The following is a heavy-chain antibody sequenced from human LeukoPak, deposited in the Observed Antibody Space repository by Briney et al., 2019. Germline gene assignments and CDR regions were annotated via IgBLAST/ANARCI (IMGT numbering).Heavy chain of an antibody. CDR2: ITSSGSII. J-gene: IGHJ4*02. Sequence: GGSLRLSCAASGFTFSSYEMSWVRQAPGKGPEWVSYITSSGSIIYYADSVKGRFTISRDNAKNSLFLQMNSLRAEDTAVYYCARSGLPGIAVAADFDYWGQGTLVTVSS. CDR3: ARSGLPGIAVAADFDY. CDR1: GFTFSSYE. V-gene: IGHV3-48*03. D-gene: IGHD6-19*01.